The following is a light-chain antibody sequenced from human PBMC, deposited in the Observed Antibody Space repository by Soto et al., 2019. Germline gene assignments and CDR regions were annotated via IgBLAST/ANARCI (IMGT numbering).Light chain of an antibody. Sequence: SYELTKPPSVSVAPGKTASVACGGSNIGSKSVHWYQKKSGQATVLVMYYDRDRPSGIPERFSGSNYGNTATLNISRVEAGDEADYYCQVWDIRSGQVVLGGGTKLTVL. CDR2: YDR. CDR1: NIGSKS. V-gene: IGLV3-21*01. CDR3: QVWDIRSGQVV. J-gene: IGLJ3*02.